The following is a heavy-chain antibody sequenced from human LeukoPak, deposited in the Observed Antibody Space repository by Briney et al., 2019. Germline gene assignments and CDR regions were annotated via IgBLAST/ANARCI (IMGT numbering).Heavy chain of an antibody. V-gene: IGHV3-23*01. CDR2: ISGSGGST. J-gene: IGHJ5*02. Sequence: GGSLRLSCAASGFTFSSHAMSWVRQAPGKGLEWVSAISGSGGSTYYADSVKGRFTISRDNSKNTLYLQMNSLRAEDTAVYYCARGLGYCSSTSCPVGNWFDPWGQGTLVTVSS. D-gene: IGHD2-2*01. CDR1: GFTFSSHA. CDR3: ARGLGYCSSTSCPVGNWFDP.